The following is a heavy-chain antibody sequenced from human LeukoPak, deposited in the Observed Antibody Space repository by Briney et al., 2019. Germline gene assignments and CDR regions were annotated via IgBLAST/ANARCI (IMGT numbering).Heavy chain of an antibody. CDR1: GYSISSGYY. CDR3: ASRLPTTVTTGDSTDY. V-gene: IGHV4-38-2*01. Sequence: PSETLSLTCAVSGYSISSGYYWGWIRQPPGKGLEWIGSIYHSGSTYYNPSLKSQVTISVDTSKNQFSLKLSSVTAADTAVYYCASRLPTTVTTGDSTDYWGQGTLVTVSS. CDR2: IYHSGST. D-gene: IGHD4-11*01. J-gene: IGHJ4*02.